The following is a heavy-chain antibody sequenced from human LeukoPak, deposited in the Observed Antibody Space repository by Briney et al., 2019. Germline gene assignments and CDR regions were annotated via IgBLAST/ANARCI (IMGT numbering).Heavy chain of an antibody. CDR2: IYSGGST. CDR1: GFTVSSNY. Sequence: GGSLRLSCAASGFTVSSNYMSWVRQAPGKGLEWVSVIYSGGSTYYADSVKGRFTISRDNSKNTLYLQMNSLRAEDTAVYYCAKDLWSGPTGLDYWGQGTLVTVSS. V-gene: IGHV3-66*02. J-gene: IGHJ4*02. CDR3: AKDLWSGPTGLDY. D-gene: IGHD3-3*01.